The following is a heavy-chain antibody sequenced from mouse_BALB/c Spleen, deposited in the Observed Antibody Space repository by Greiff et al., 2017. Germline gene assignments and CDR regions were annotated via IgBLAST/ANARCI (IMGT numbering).Heavy chain of an antibody. J-gene: IGHJ4*01. V-gene: IGHV1-7*01. D-gene: IGHD3-2*01. Sequence: QVHVKQSGAELAKPGASVKMSCKASGYTFTSYWMHWVKQRPGQGLEWIGYINPSTGYTEYNQKFKDKATLTADKSSSTAYMQLSSLTSEDSAVYYCAKTARATGAMDYWGQGTSVTVSS. CDR1: GYTFTSYW. CDR2: INPSTGYT. CDR3: AKTARATGAMDY.